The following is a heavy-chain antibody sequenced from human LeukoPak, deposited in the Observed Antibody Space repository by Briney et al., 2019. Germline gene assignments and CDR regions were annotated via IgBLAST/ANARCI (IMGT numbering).Heavy chain of an antibody. CDR3: ARARRGPLEY. J-gene: IGHJ4*02. CDR2: IYYSGST. V-gene: IGHV4-59*01. CDR1: GGSISSYY. Sequence: SETLSLTCTVSGGSISSYYWSWIRQPPGKGLEWIGYIYYSGSTNYNPSLKSRATISVDTSKNQFSLKLSSVTAADTAVYYCARARRGPLEYWGQGTLVTVSS.